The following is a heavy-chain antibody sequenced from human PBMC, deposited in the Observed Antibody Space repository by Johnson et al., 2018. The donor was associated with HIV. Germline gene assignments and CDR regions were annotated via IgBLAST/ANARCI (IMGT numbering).Heavy chain of an antibody. CDR1: GFTFDDYA. CDR3: IKDIDADFGGYYPASFAI. Sequence: VQLVESGGGLVQPGRSLRLSCVASGFTFDDYAMHWVRQAPGKGLEWVSGISWNSASINYLDSVKGRFTISRDNAKNSMYLQMDSLRPDDTALYYCIKDIDADFGGYYPASFAIWGQGTVVTVSS. V-gene: IGHV3-9*01. D-gene: IGHD3-3*01. J-gene: IGHJ3*02. CDR2: ISWNSASI.